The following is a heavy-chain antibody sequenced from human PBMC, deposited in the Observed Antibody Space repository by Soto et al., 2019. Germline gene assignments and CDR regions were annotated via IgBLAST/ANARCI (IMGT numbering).Heavy chain of an antibody. CDR1: GLNVMGTY. CDR2: LHSDGST. V-gene: IGHV3-53*01. CDR3: ASSGYYDSSGDY. J-gene: IGHJ4*02. D-gene: IGHD3-22*01. Sequence: PGGSLRLSCAASGLNVMGTYMNWVRQAPGKGLEWVSTLHSDGSTFYADSVKGRFSISRDGLKNIFYLQMNRLRAEDSAVYYCASSGYYDSSGDYWGQGTLVTVSS.